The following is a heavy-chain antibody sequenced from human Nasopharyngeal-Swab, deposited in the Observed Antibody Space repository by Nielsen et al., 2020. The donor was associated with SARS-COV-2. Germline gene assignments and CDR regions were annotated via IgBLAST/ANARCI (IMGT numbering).Heavy chain of an antibody. CDR2: INHNERT. CDR1: GGSFNGFY. CDR3: ARAGRVGDAYTGLDA. J-gene: IGHJ6*02. Sequence: SETLSLTCSVSGGSFNGFYWNWIRQAPGKGLEWIGEINHNERTNYNPSLKSRIAMLVDTSNNQVSLKVSSVSAGDTAVYYCARAGRVGDAYTGLDAWGQRTTVTVSS. V-gene: IGHV4-34*01. D-gene: IGHD5-24*01.